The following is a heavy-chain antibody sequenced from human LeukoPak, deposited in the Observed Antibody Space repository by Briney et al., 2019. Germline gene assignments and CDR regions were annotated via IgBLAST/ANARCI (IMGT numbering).Heavy chain of an antibody. J-gene: IGHJ3*02. D-gene: IGHD1-26*01. CDR2: IKSKTDGGTT. V-gene: IGHV3-15*01. Sequence: GGSLRLSCAASGFTFSNAWMSWVRQAPGKGLEWVGRIKSKTDGGTTDYAAPVKGRFTISRDDSKNTLYLQMNSLKTEDTAVYYCTTEVGARGGAFDIWGQGTMVTVSS. CDR1: GFTFSNAW. CDR3: TTEVGARGGAFDI.